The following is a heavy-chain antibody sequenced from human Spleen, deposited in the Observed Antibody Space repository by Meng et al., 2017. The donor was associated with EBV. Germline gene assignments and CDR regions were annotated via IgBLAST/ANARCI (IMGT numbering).Heavy chain of an antibody. CDR2: INHSGNT. CDR1: GGSFSGYY. J-gene: IGHJ5*02. V-gene: IGHV4-34*01. Sequence: QVQLQQWGAGLLKPSEPLSLTCAVDGGSFSGYYWSWIRQSPGKGLQWIGEINHSGNTIYNPSLKSRVTISVDTSKLQFSLNLTSVTAADTAVYYCARGSGDYLKLDCFDPWGQGTLVTVSS. D-gene: IGHD4-17*01. CDR3: ARGSGDYLKLDCFDP.